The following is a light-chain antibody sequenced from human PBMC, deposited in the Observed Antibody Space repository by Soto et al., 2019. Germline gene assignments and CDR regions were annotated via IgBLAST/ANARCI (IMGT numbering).Light chain of an antibody. CDR3: QQYGSSPPYT. J-gene: IGKJ2*01. V-gene: IGKV3-20*01. CDR2: GAS. CDR1: QSVSSSY. Sequence: EIVLTQSPGTLSLSPGARATLSCRASQSVSSSYLAWYQQKPGQAPRLLIYGASSRATGIPDRFSGSGSGTDFTLTISRLEPEDFAVYYWQQYGSSPPYTFGQGTKLEIK.